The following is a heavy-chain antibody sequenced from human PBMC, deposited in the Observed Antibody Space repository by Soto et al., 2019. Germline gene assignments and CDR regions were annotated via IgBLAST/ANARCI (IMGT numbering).Heavy chain of an antibody. V-gene: IGHV3-43*01. CDR1: GFTFDDYT. D-gene: IGHD6-13*01. CDR3: AKGRGVAAAGTHEYFQH. CDR2: ISWDGGST. Sequence: GGSLRLSCAASGFTFDDYTMHWVRQAPGKGLEWVSLISWDGGSTYYADSVKGRFTISRDNSKNSLYLQMNSLRTEDTALYYCAKGRGVAAAGTHEYFQHWGQGTLVTVSS. J-gene: IGHJ1*01.